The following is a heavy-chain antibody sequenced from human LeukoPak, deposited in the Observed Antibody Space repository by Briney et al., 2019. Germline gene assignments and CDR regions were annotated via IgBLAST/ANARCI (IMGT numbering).Heavy chain of an antibody. D-gene: IGHD2-21*02. V-gene: IGHV3-23*01. J-gene: IGHJ3*02. CDR2: ISGSGGST. CDR1: GFTFSSYA. Sequence: GGSLRLSCAASGFTFSSYAMSWVRQAPGKGLEWASAISGSGGSTYYADSVKGRFTISRDNSKNTLYLQMNSLRAEDTAVYYCAVAYCGGDCYWDDAFDIWGQGTMVTVSS. CDR3: AVAYCGGDCYWDDAFDI.